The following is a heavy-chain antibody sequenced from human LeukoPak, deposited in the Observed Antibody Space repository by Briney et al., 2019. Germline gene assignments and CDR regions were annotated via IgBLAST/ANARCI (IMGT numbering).Heavy chain of an antibody. CDR3: ASEVAAIGPKLGCIDY. CDR1: GFTFSSYS. CDR2: ISGGGGKT. D-gene: IGHD5-12*01. V-gene: IGHV3-23*01. J-gene: IGHJ4*02. Sequence: GGSLRLSCAASGFTFSSYSMNWVRQAPGKGLEWVSTISGGGGKTYYADSVKGRFTISRDNSKSTVYLQMNSLRAEDTAVYYCASEVAAIGPKLGCIDYWGQGTLVTVSS.